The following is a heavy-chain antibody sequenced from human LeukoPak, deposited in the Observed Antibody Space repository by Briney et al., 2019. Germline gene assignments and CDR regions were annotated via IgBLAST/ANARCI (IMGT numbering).Heavy chain of an antibody. CDR3: ARDGCSSTSCYESGDY. CDR1: GYTFTSYG. Sequence: ASVKVSCKASGYTFTSYGISWVRQAPGQGLEWMGWISAYNGNTNYAQKLQGRVTMTTDTSTSTAYMELRSLRSDDTAVYYCARDGCSSTSCYESGDYWGQGTLVTVSS. D-gene: IGHD2-2*01. J-gene: IGHJ4*02. V-gene: IGHV1-18*01. CDR2: ISAYNGNT.